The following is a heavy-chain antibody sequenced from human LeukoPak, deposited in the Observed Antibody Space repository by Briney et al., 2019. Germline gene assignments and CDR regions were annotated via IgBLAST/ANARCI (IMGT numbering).Heavy chain of an antibody. CDR3: ARVDGDTEYYYYYMDV. J-gene: IGHJ6*03. CDR2: IYSGGST. D-gene: IGHD4-17*01. CDR1: GFTVSSNY. V-gene: IGHV3-66*01. Sequence: GGFLRLSCAASGFTVSSNYMSWVRQAPGKGLEWVSVIYSGGSTYYADSVKGRFTISRDNSKNTLYLQMNSLRAEDTAVYYCARVDGDTEYYYYYMDVWGKGATVTISS.